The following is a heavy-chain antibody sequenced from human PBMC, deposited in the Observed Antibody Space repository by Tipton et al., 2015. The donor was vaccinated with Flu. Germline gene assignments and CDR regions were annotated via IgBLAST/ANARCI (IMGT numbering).Heavy chain of an antibody. CDR1: GGSIGTYY. Sequence: TLSLTCTVSGGSIGTYYWSWIRHPPGKEPEWIGNIYRSGNTQYNPSLRSRVTISIDTSRNQFSLKVSSVTAADTAVYYCARRDYSNYVSEPKNWFDPWGQGALVTVSS. J-gene: IGHJ5*02. CDR2: IYRSGNT. V-gene: IGHV4-4*09. CDR3: ARRDYSNYVSEPKNWFDP. D-gene: IGHD4-11*01.